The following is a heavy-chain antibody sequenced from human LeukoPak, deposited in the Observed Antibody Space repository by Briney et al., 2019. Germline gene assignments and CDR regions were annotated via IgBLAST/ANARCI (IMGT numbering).Heavy chain of an antibody. D-gene: IGHD3-22*01. CDR2: IKQDGSEK. V-gene: IGHV3-7*01. CDR1: GFTFSSYW. CDR3: ARDLGYYYDSSGYIDY. Sequence: GGSLRLSCAASGFTFSSYWMSWVRQAPGKGLEWVANIKQDGSEKYYVDSVKGRFTISRDSAKNSLYLQMNSLRAEDTAVYYCARDLGYYYDSSGYIDYWGQGTLVTVSS. J-gene: IGHJ4*02.